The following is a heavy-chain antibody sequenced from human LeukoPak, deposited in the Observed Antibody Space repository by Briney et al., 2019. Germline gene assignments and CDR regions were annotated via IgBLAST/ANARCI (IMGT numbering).Heavy chain of an antibody. CDR2: ISSSSSYI. CDR3: ARDGYHCSGGSCYLDY. Sequence: GGSLRLSCAASGFTFSSYSMNWVRQAPGKGLEWVSSISSSSSYIYYADSVKGRFTISRDNAKNSLYLQMNSLRAEDTAVYYCARDGYHCSGGSCYLDYWGQGTLVTVSS. CDR1: GFTFSSYS. V-gene: IGHV3-21*01. J-gene: IGHJ4*02. D-gene: IGHD2-15*01.